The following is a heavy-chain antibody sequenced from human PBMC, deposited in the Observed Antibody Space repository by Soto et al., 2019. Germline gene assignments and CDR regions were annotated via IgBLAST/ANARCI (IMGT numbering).Heavy chain of an antibody. CDR3: ARNVDTARAYYFDY. Sequence: SETLSLTCTVSGGSISSYYWSWIRQPPGKGLEWIGYIYYSGNTNYNPSLKSRATISVDTSKNQFSLKLNSVTAADTAVYYCARNVDTARAYYFDYWGQGTLVTVSS. D-gene: IGHD5-18*01. V-gene: IGHV4-59*01. J-gene: IGHJ4*02. CDR2: IYYSGNT. CDR1: GGSISSYY.